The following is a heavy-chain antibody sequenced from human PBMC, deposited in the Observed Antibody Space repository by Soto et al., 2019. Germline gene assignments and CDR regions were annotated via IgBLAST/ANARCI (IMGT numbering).Heavy chain of an antibody. CDR2: VYYRGST. V-gene: IGHV4-39*01. D-gene: IGHD1-1*01. J-gene: IGHJ4*02. CDR3: ARHPPSNSQIDY. CDR1: GDSISNSRDY. Sequence: PSETLSLTCTVSGDSISNSRDYWGWIRQPPGKGLEWIGSVYYRGSTYSNPSLKSRVTISVNTSKNQFSLRLSSVTAADTAVYYCARHPPSNSQIDYWGQGTPVTVSS.